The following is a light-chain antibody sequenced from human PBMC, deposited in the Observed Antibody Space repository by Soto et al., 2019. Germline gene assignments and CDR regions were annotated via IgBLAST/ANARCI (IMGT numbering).Light chain of an antibody. J-gene: IGKJ5*01. V-gene: IGKV3-15*01. Sequence: EILMTQSPSTLAVSPEERATLSCRASQSISYSSAWYQQKPGQAPRLLLYGAPTRATGIPARFSGSGSGTEFTLTISSLQYEDFAVYYCQQYNNWLPITFGQGTRLEIK. CDR1: QSISYS. CDR2: GAP. CDR3: QQYNNWLPIT.